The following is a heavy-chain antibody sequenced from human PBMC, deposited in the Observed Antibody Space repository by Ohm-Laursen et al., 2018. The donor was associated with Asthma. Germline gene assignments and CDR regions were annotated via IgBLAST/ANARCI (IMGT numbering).Heavy chain of an antibody. J-gene: IGHJ3*01. CDR2: IKSDGSIR. D-gene: IGHD1-14*01. V-gene: IGHV3-74*01. CDR1: GFTFSNPW. CDR3: ARGQTVAPGV. Sequence: SLRLSCSASGFTFSNPWMHRVRQAPGKGLAWVSRIKSDGSIRSYADSFNGRFTISRDNAENMLYLQMNSLRAEDTAVYYCARGQTVAPGVWGQGTMVTVSS.